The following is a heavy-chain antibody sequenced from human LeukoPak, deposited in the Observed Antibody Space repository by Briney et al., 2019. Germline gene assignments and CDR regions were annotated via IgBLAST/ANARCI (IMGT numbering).Heavy chain of an antibody. CDR2: ISAYSGNT. J-gene: IGHJ3*02. CDR3: ARDPPSSGGFGELPHAFDI. Sequence: ASVKVSCKASGYTFTSYGISWVRQAPGQGLEWMGWISAYSGNTNYAQKLQGRVTMTTDTSTSTAYMELRSLRSDDTAVYYCARDPPSSGGFGELPHAFDIWGQGTMVTVSS. V-gene: IGHV1-18*04. D-gene: IGHD3-10*01. CDR1: GYTFTSYG.